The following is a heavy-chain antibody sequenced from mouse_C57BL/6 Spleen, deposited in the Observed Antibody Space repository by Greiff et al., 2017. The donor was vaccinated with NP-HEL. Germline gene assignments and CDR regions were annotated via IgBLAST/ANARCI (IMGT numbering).Heavy chain of an antibody. V-gene: IGHV1-7*01. CDR1: GYTFTSYW. J-gene: IGHJ4*01. D-gene: IGHD2-1*01. CDR2: INPSSGYT. CDR3: ARDLLRDYYAMDY. Sequence: QVQLQQSGAELAKPGASVKLSCKASGYTFTSYWMHWVKQRPGQGLEWIGYINPSSGYTKYNQKFKDKATLTADKSSSTAYMQLSSLTYEDSAVYFCARDLLRDYYAMDYWGQGTSVTVSS.